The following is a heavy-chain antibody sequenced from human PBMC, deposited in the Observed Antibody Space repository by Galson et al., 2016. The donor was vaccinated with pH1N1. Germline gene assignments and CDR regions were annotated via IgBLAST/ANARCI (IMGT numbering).Heavy chain of an antibody. Sequence: PALVKPTQTLMLTCTFSGFSLSTNKEAVGWIRRPPGKALEWLGIIYWNADTRYSPFLKNRLTITKDSSKNHVVLTMTNMDLVDTATYYCVHTASSPWSDRAMDGWGQGTTVTVSS. CDR2: IYWNADT. V-gene: IGHV2-5*01. D-gene: IGHD2-2*01. CDR1: GFSLSTNKEA. J-gene: IGHJ6*02. CDR3: VHTASSPWSDRAMDG.